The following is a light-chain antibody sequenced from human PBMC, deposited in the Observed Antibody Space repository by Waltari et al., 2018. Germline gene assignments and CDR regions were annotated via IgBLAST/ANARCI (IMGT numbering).Light chain of an antibody. J-gene: IGKJ2*01. CDR3: QQYNSNWYT. V-gene: IGKV1-5*03. Sequence: IKMTEAPSTVPALIGNRGTCTCRASQSISNWLAWYQQTPGKAPKLLIYKASSLESGVPSRFSGSGSGTEFTLTISSLQPDDFATYYCQQYNSNWYTFGQGTKLEIK. CDR1: QSISNW. CDR2: KAS.